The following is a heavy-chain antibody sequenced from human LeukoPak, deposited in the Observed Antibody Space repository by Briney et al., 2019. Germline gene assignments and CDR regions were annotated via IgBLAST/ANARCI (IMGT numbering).Heavy chain of an antibody. CDR1: GFTFSNYW. CDR2: IKQDESEK. CDR3: ARGLVGH. D-gene: IGHD2-2*01. Sequence: GGSLRLSCAASGFTFSNYWMSWVRQAPGKGLEWVANIKQDESEKYYVDSVKGRFTISRDNAKNSLYPQMNSLRAEDTAVYYCARGLVGHWGQGTLVTVSS. V-gene: IGHV3-7*01. J-gene: IGHJ4*02.